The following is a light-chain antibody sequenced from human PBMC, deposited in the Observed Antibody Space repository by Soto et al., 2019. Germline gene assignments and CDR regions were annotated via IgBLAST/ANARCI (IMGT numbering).Light chain of an antibody. CDR2: YND. J-gene: IGLJ3*02. CDR3: AAWGDILRGLV. CDR1: ISNIGSNS. V-gene: IGLV1-44*01. Sequence: QSVLTQTPSASGTPGQRVTISCSGSISNIGSNSVSWYRHLPGTAPKLLMYYNDQRPSGVPDRFCGSKSGTSSSLAISGLQSEDEADYYCAAWGDILRGLVLGVGTQLTV.